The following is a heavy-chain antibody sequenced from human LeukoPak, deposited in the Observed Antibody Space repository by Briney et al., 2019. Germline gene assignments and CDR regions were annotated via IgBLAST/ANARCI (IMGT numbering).Heavy chain of an antibody. J-gene: IGHJ4*02. Sequence: ASVKVSCKASGYTFTGYYMHWVRQAPGQGLEWMGWINPNSGCTNYAKKFQGWVTMTRDTSISTAYMELSSLRSDDTAVYYCARVLFEGGGFGELLPFDYWGQGTLVTVSS. V-gene: IGHV1-2*04. CDR1: GYTFTGYY. D-gene: IGHD3-10*01. CDR2: INPNSGCT. CDR3: ARVLFEGGGFGELLPFDY.